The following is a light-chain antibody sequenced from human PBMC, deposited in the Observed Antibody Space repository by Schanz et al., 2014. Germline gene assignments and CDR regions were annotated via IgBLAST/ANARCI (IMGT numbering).Light chain of an antibody. CDR1: SASVSTSYH. Sequence: QTVVTQEPSFSVSPGGTVTLTCGLSSASVSTSYHPSWYQQTPGQAPRTLIYSTNTRSSGVPDCFSGSKSGNTASLTISGLQAEDEADYYCQSYDRSLSGFWVFGGGTKLTVL. CDR2: STN. CDR3: QSYDRSLSGFWV. V-gene: IGLV8-61*02. J-gene: IGLJ3*02.